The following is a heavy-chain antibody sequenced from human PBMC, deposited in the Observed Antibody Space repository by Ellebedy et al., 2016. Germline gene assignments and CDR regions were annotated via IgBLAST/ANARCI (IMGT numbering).Heavy chain of an antibody. CDR2: IWYDGSLK. V-gene: IGHV3-33*01. D-gene: IGHD7-27*01. J-gene: IGHJ4*02. CDR1: GFPFSSYA. Sequence: GESLKISCAASGFPFSSYAMHWVRQAPGKGLEWVAVIWYDGSLKFYRDSVEGRFTISRDNSKNTLFLQMNSLRVEDTGVYYCTRKSFTGDFDSWGQGTLVTVSS. CDR3: TRKSFTGDFDS.